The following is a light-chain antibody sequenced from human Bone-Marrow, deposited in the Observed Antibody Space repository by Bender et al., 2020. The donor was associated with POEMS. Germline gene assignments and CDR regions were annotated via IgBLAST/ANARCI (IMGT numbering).Light chain of an antibody. V-gene: IGLV1-36*01. J-gene: IGLJ3*02. CDR2: YDD. CDR3: SAWDASLNGWV. CDR1: SSNIGTHG. Sequence: QSVLTQPPSLSETPGQRVTISCSGSSSNIGTHGVNQYQKLPGKAPKLLIYYDDLVESGVSDRLSGSKSCTSASLAISGLQSEDEADYYCSAWDASLNGWVFGGGTKLTVL.